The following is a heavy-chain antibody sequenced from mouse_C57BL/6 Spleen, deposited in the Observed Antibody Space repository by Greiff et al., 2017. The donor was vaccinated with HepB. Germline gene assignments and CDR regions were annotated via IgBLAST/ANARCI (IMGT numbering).Heavy chain of an antibody. J-gene: IGHJ2*01. Sequence: VKLMESGAELAKPGASVKLSCKASGYTFTSYWMHWVKQRPGQGLEWIGYINPSSGYTKYNQKFKDKATLTADRSSSTAYMQLSSLTYEDSAVYYCARSSDSSGYYFDYWGQGTTLTVSS. CDR1: GYTFTSYW. D-gene: IGHD3-2*02. CDR2: INPSSGYT. CDR3: ARSSDSSGYYFDY. V-gene: IGHV1-7*01.